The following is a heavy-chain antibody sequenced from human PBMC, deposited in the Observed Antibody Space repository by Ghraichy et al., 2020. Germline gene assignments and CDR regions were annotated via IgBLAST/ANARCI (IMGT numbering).Heavy chain of an antibody. Sequence: ASVNVSCKASGYTFTGYYMHWVRQAPGQGLEWMGRINPNSGGTNYAQKFQGRVTMTRDTSISTAYMELSRLRSDDTAVYYCARASSIAARPYWFDPWGQGTLVTVSS. J-gene: IGHJ5*02. CDR3: ARASSIAARPYWFDP. CDR1: GYTFTGYY. CDR2: INPNSGGT. V-gene: IGHV1-2*06. D-gene: IGHD6-6*01.